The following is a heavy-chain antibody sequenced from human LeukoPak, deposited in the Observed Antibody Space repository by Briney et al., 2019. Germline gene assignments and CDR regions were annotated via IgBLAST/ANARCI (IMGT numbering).Heavy chain of an antibody. CDR2: IWYDGGNK. J-gene: IGHJ6*02. CDR3: ARAGSSSTGGMDV. D-gene: IGHD6-6*01. V-gene: IGHV3-33*08. Sequence: GGSLRLSCAASGFTFSSYGLHWVRQAPGKGLEWVAVIWYDGGNKYYVDSVKGRFTISRDNSKNTLYLRMNSLRAEDTAVYYCARAGSSSTGGMDVWGQGTTVTVSS. CDR1: GFTFSSYG.